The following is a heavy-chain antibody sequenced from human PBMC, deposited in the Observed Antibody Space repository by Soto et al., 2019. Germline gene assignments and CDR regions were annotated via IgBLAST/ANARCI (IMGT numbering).Heavy chain of an antibody. Sequence: SETLSLTCPVSGGSISSYYWSWIRQPAGKGLEWIGRIYTSGSTNYNPSLKSRVTMSVDTSKNQFSLKLSSVTAADTAVYYCARDPVWSGYYTEGGEDYYYYGMDVWGQGTTVTVS. CDR1: GGSISSYY. D-gene: IGHD3-3*01. J-gene: IGHJ6*02. CDR3: ARDPVWSGYYTEGGEDYYYYGMDV. V-gene: IGHV4-4*07. CDR2: IYTSGST.